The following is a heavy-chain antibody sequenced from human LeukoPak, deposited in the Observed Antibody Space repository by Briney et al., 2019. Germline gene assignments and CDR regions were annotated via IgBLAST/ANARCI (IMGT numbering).Heavy chain of an antibody. CDR3: ATKGADTFFDY. CDR2: INPNSGGR. V-gene: IGHV1-2*06. CDR1: GYSFTGYY. J-gene: IGHJ4*02. Sequence: ASVKVSCKASGYSFTGYYTHWVRQAPGQGLEWMGRINPNSGGRNYAQKFQGRLTMTRDTSISTAYMELSRLRSDEPAVYYCATKGADTFFDYWGQGTLVTVSS. D-gene: IGHD3-16*01.